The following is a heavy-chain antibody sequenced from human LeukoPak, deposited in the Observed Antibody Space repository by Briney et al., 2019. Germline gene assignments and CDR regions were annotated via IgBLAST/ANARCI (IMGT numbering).Heavy chain of an antibody. D-gene: IGHD2-15*01. V-gene: IGHV4-34*01. CDR2: INHSGST. Sequence: SETLSLTCAVYGGSSSGYYWSWIRQPPGKGLEWIGEINHSGSTNYNPSLKSRVTISVDTSKNQFSLKLSSVTAADTAVYYCARAPNLGYCSGGSCYSGNWFDPWGQGTLVTVSS. J-gene: IGHJ5*02. CDR1: GGSSSGYY. CDR3: ARAPNLGYCSGGSCYSGNWFDP.